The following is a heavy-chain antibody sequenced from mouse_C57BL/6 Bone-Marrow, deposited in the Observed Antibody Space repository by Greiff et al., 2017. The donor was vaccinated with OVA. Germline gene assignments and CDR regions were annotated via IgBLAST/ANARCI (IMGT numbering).Heavy chain of an antibody. CDR3: VSQGIYDGYYDWYFDV. CDR1: GFSFNTYA. CDR2: IRSKSNNYAT. V-gene: IGHV10-1*01. D-gene: IGHD2-3*01. Sequence: EVKLMESGGGLVQPKGSLKLSCAASGFSFNTYAMNWVRQAPGKGLEWVARIRSKSNNYATYYADSVKDRFTISRDDSESMLYLQMNNLKTEDTAMYYCVSQGIYDGYYDWYFDVWGTGTTVTVSS. J-gene: IGHJ1*03.